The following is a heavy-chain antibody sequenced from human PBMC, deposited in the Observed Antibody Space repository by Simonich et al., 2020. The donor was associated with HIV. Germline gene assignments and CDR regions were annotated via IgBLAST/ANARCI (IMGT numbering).Heavy chain of an antibody. CDR1: GGSFSGYY. CDR3: AAGHGLLRFLEWEGTYMDV. V-gene: IGHV4-34*01. J-gene: IGHJ6*03. D-gene: IGHD3-3*01. Sequence: QVQLQQWGAGLLKPSETLSLTCAVYGGSFSGYYWSGIRQPPGKGLEWIGEINHSGNTIYNPALKGRVTISVEKSKNQFSLKLSSMTAADTAVYYCAAGHGLLRFLEWEGTYMDVWGKGTTVTVSS. CDR2: INHSGNT.